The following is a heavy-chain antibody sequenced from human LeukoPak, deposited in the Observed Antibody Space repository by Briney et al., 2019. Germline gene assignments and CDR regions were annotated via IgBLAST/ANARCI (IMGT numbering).Heavy chain of an antibody. CDR2: VSYDGRNE. D-gene: IGHD6-19*01. Sequence: GGALRLSCAASGVSFSIYAMHWVRQAPGKRLDWVAVVSYDGRNENYADSVKGGFTISRDNSKNMLYLQMNSLRAEDTAVYYCARGGIPVAGPLDYWGQGTLVTVS. CDR1: GVSFSIYA. J-gene: IGHJ4*02. V-gene: IGHV3-30*04. CDR3: ARGGIPVAGPLDY.